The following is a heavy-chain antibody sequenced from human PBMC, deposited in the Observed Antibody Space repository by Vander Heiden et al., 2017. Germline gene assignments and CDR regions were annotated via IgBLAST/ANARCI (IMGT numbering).Heavy chain of an antibody. J-gene: IGHJ6*02. CDR1: GFTFSNYG. D-gene: IGHD3-10*01. CDR2: TWYDGSRK. CDR3: ARDGRVRGIIIRPYYYYGMDV. Sequence: VQLVESGGGVVQPGRSLRLSCAASGFTFSNYGIHWVRQAPGKGLEWVAVTWYDGSRKYFADPVQDRFSISRDNSKVFLQMNSLRAEDTAVYYCARDGRVRGIIIRPYYYYGMDVWGQGTAVTVSS. V-gene: IGHV3-33*01.